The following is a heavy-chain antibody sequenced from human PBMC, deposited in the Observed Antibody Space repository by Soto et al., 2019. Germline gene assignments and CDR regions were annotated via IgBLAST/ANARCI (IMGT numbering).Heavy chain of an antibody. CDR1: GYTFTNYG. Sequence: QVRLVQSGLEVKKPGASVRLSCKTSGYTFTNYGVTWVRQAPGQGLEWMGWVSAYNRNTNYAQKFEDRVIMTNDTSTITAYLELRNLKSDHTAVYYCAGERQWEPLLYWGEGTLVTVS. CDR3: AGERQWEPLLY. J-gene: IGHJ4*02. V-gene: IGHV1-18*04. CDR2: VSAYNRNT. D-gene: IGHD1-26*01.